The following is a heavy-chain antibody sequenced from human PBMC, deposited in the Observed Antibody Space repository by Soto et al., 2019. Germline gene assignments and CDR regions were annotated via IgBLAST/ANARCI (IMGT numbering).Heavy chain of an antibody. J-gene: IGHJ4*02. CDR3: ARDPGLRIPFDY. CDR2: MLYDGRIK. CDR1: GFTFSYYG. V-gene: IGHV3-33*05. D-gene: IGHD3-16*01. Sequence: QVQLVESGGGVVQPGMSLILSCASSGFTFSYYGMHWVRQAPGKGLEWVAVMLYDGRIKYNADSVKGRCTISRDNSKNTLYLQMNSLKPEDTAGYVCARDPGLRIPFDYWGQGTLVTVSS.